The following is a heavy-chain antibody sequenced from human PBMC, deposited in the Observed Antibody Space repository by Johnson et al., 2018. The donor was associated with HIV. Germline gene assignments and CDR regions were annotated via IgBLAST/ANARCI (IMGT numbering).Heavy chain of an antibody. CDR2: ISWNSGSI. V-gene: IGHV3-9*01. CDR1: GFTFDDYA. J-gene: IGHJ3*02. CDR3: AKDKDAFDI. Sequence: EVQLVESGGGLVQPGRSLRLSCAASGFTFDDYAMHWVRQAPGKGLEWVSGISWNSGSIDYADSVKGRFTISRDNSKNTLYLQMNSLRAEDTAVYYCAKDKDAFDIWGQGTMVTVSS.